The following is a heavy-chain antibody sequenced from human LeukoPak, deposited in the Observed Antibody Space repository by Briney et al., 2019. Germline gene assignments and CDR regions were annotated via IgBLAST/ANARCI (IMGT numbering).Heavy chain of an antibody. V-gene: IGHV1-46*01. D-gene: IGHD5-12*01. Sequence: ASVKVSCKASGYTFTSYYMHWVRQAPGQGLEWMGIINPSGGSTSYAQKFQGRATMTRDTSTSTVYMELSSLRSEDTAVYYCARVDSGDYFDYWGQGTLVTVSS. CDR3: ARVDSGDYFDY. J-gene: IGHJ4*02. CDR2: INPSGGST. CDR1: GYTFTSYY.